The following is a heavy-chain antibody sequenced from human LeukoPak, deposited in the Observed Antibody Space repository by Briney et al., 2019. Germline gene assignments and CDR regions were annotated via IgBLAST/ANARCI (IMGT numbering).Heavy chain of an antibody. Sequence: GGSLRLSCAASGFTFKNYAMSWVRQAPGKGLEWVSSIDGSGDNRYYADSVKGRFTISRDNSGNTLYLQLRGLGAEDTATYYCAKVQMSTGWTFDFWGQGSLVTISS. CDR2: IDGSGDNR. CDR1: GFTFKNYA. D-gene: IGHD2-2*01. J-gene: IGHJ4*02. CDR3: AKVQMSTGWTFDF. V-gene: IGHV3-23*01.